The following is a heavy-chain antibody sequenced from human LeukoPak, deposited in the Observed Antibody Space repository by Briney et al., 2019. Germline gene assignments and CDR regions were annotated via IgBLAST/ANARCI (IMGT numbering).Heavy chain of an antibody. J-gene: IGHJ4*02. V-gene: IGHV3-9*01. CDR3: AKGLWFGKLSHPAVDY. D-gene: IGHD3-10*01. Sequence: GGSLRLSCAASGFTFDDYAMHWVRQAPGKGLEWVSGISWNSGSIGYADSVKGRFTISRDNAKNSLYLQMNSLRAEDTALYYCAKGLWFGKLSHPAVDYWRQGTLVTVSS. CDR2: ISWNSGSI. CDR1: GFTFDDYA.